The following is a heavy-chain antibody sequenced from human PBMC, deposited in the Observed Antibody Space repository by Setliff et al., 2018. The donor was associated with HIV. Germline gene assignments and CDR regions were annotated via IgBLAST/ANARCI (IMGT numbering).Heavy chain of an antibody. Sequence: ASVKVSCKASGYTFTTYGVNWVRQAPGQGLEWMGWINSYNGNTKFAQKFQGRVTMTTDTSTTTAFMELRSLKADDTGLYYCSRSGVPPYYYYGIDVWGQGTTVTVSS. D-gene: IGHD3-10*01. CDR2: INSYNGNT. V-gene: IGHV1-18*04. CDR1: GYTFTTYG. CDR3: SRSGVPPYYYYGIDV. J-gene: IGHJ6*02.